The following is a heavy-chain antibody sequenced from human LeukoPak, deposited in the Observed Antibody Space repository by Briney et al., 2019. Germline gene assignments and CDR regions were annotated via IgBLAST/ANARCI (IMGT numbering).Heavy chain of an antibody. Sequence: PGGSLRLSCAASGFTFSSYSMNWVRQAPGEGLEWVSSISGSSNYIYYADSVKGRFTISRDNAKNSLYLQMNSLRADDTAVYYCARDRHSSSFFDYWGQGTLVTVSS. CDR2: ISGSSNYI. CDR1: GFTFSSYS. D-gene: IGHD6-6*01. V-gene: IGHV3-21*01. J-gene: IGHJ4*02. CDR3: ARDRHSSSFFDY.